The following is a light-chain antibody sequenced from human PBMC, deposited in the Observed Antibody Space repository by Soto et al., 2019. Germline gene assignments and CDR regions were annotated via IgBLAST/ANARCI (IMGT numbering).Light chain of an antibody. V-gene: IGKV3-15*01. CDR2: NAS. CDR1: ENVKFN. Sequence: EIVMPQSPDPLSVPPGERSTLSCMASENVKFNLAWYQQRPGQAPRLLFYNASTRATAFPARFSGSGSGTDYILTISSLQSEDFAVYYCQQYNNWPPTFGQGTRLEIK. J-gene: IGKJ5*01. CDR3: QQYNNWPPT.